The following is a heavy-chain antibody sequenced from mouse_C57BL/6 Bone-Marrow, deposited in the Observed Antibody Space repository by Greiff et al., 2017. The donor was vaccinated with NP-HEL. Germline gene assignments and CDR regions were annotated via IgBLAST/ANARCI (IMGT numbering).Heavy chain of an antibody. CDR2: ISYDGSN. Sequence: EVKLVESGPGLVKPSQSLSLTCSVTGYSITSGYYWNWIRQFPGNKLEWMGYISYDGSNNYNPSLKNRISITRDTSKNQFFLKLNSVTTEDTATYYCARTSPFDVWGTGTTVTVSS. V-gene: IGHV3-6*01. J-gene: IGHJ1*03. CDR3: ARTSPFDV. CDR1: GYSITSGYY.